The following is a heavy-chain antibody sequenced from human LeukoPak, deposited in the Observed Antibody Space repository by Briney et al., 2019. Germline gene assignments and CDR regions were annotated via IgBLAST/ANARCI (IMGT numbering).Heavy chain of an antibody. CDR3: AKTSGGNY. J-gene: IGHJ4*02. D-gene: IGHD2-15*01. V-gene: IGHV3-23*01. CDR2: ISDSGGST. Sequence: QTGGSLRLSCAASGFTFSSYAMSWVRQASGKGLEWVSAISDSGGSTYYADSVKGRFTISRDTSRDTLFLQMNSLRAEDSAVYYCAKTSGGNYWGQGTLVTVSS. CDR1: GFTFSSYA.